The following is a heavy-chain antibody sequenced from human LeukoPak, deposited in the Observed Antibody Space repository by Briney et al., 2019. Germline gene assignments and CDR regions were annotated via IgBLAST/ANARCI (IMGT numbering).Heavy chain of an antibody. CDR3: ARHSGALFGPKDV. D-gene: IGHD3-3*01. CDR1: GGSISSRSYY. Sequence: AETLSLTCTVSGGSISSRSYYWGWVRQPPGKGLEWIGVVHSSAYTYYNPSLKSRVTISVDTSKSHFSLILTSVTAADTALYYCARHSGALFGPKDVWGQGTTATVSS. V-gene: IGHV4-39*01. CDR2: VHSSAYT. J-gene: IGHJ6*02.